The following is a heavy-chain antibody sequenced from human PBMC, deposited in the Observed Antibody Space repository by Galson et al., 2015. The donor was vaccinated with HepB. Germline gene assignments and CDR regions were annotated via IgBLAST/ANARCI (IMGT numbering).Heavy chain of an antibody. D-gene: IGHD4-17*01. V-gene: IGHV3-33*01. CDR3: ARDLAADYGDSLS. J-gene: IGHJ4*02. CDR2: IWYDGSNK. CDR1: GFTFSSYG. Sequence: SLRLSCAASGFTFSSYGMHWVRQAPGKGLEWVAVIWYDGSNKYYADSVKGRFTISRDNSKNTLYLQMNSLRAEDTAVYYCARDLAADYGDSLSWGQGTLVTVSS.